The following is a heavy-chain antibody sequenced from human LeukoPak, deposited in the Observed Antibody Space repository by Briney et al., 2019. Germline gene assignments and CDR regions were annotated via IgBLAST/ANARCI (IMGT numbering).Heavy chain of an antibody. CDR3: ARLSTVTTSFDY. CDR1: GSSMSSDYY. J-gene: IGHJ4*02. CDR2: IYTSGTT. V-gene: IGHV4-4*07. D-gene: IGHD4-17*01. Sequence: SETLSLTCTVSGSSMSSDYYWGWIRQPAGKGLEWIGRIYTSGTTHYNPSLKSRVTMSVDTSKNQFSLKLSPVTAADTAVYYCARLSTVTTSFDYWGQGTLVTVSS.